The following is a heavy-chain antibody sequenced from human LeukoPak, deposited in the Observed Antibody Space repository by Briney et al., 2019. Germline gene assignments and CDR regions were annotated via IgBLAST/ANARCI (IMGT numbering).Heavy chain of an antibody. V-gene: IGHV3-48*04. D-gene: IGHD2-15*01. CDR2: ISSSSSAI. CDR1: GFTFSSYN. Sequence: GGSLRLSCAASGFTFSSYNMNWVRQAPGKGLEWVSYISSSSSAIYYADSVKGRFTISRDNAKNSPYLQMNSLRAEDTAVYYCSLVAGYYYYGMDVWGQGTTVTVSS. CDR3: SLVAGYYYYGMDV. J-gene: IGHJ6*02.